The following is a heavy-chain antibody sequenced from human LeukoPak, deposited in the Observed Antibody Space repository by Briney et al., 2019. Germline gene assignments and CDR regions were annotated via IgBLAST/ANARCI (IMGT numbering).Heavy chain of an antibody. CDR1: GFTFSSYG. Sequence: PGGSLTLSCAASGFTFSSYGMHWVRQAPGMGLEWVAFIRYDGSNKYYADSVKGRFTISRDNSKNALYLQMNSLRAEDTAVYYCAKAGSRYDFWSGYDDAFDIWGQGTMVTVSS. CDR3: AKAGSRYDFWSGYDDAFDI. CDR2: IRYDGSNK. V-gene: IGHV3-30*02. D-gene: IGHD3-3*01. J-gene: IGHJ3*02.